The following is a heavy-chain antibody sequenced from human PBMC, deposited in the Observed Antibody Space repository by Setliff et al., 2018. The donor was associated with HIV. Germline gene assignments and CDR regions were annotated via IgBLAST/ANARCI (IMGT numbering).Heavy chain of an antibody. CDR1: GGSMNSGGYY. CDR3: ARVFHSLPTGLNDPFDM. D-gene: IGHD4-17*01. Sequence: SETLSLTCTVSGGSMNSGGYYWTWIRQHPGKGLEWIGYIYASGSPDYNPSLESRVTISSDTSKNQFSLKLKSVTGADTAVYYCARVFHSLPTGLNDPFDMWGHGTLVTVSS. CDR2: IYASGSP. V-gene: IGHV4-31*03. J-gene: IGHJ3*02.